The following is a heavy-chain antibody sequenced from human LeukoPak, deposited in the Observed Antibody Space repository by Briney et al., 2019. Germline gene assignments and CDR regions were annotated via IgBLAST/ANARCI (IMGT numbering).Heavy chain of an antibody. V-gene: IGHV3-23*01. Sequence: PGGSLRLSCAASGFTFSNYVMTWVRQAPGKELEWVSAISGSGGSTYYADSVKGRFTISRDNSKNTLYLQMNSLRAEDTAVYYCANLPAASGYWGQGTLVTVSS. CDR3: ANLPAASGY. J-gene: IGHJ4*02. D-gene: IGHD2-2*01. CDR1: GFTFSNYV. CDR2: ISGSGGST.